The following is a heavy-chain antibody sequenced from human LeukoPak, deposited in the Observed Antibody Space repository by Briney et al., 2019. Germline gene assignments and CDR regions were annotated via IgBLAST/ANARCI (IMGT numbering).Heavy chain of an antibody. CDR2: VSYDGSNT. J-gene: IGHJ3*02. V-gene: IGHV3-30-3*01. CDR1: GFTFSSYA. CDR3: AKDLVYCSGGSCYDAVWGAFDI. Sequence: PGGSLRLSCAASGFTFSSYALHWVRQAPGKGLEWVAIVSYDGSNTYYADSVKGRFTISRDNSKNTLDLQMNSLRVEDTAVYFCAKDLVYCSGGSCYDAVWGAFDIWGQGTMVTVSS. D-gene: IGHD2-15*01.